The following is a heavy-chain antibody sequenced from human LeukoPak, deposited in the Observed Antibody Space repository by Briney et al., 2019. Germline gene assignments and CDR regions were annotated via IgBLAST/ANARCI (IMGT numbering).Heavy chain of an antibody. CDR2: IYYSGST. CDR1: GGSISSSSYY. D-gene: IGHD3-22*01. Sequence: PSETLSLTCTVSGGSISSSSYYWGWIRQPPGKGLEWIGSIYYSGSTYYNPSLKSRVTISVDTSKNQFSLKLSSVTAADTAVYYCARRGCYDSSGYNWFDPWGQGTLVTVSS. CDR3: ARRGCYDSSGYNWFDP. J-gene: IGHJ5*02. V-gene: IGHV4-39*01.